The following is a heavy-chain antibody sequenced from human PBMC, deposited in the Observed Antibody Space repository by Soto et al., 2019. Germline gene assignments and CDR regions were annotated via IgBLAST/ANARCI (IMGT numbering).Heavy chain of an antibody. CDR1: GFTFDDYA. Sequence: GGSLRLSCAASGFTFDDYAMHWVRQAPGKGLEWVSGISWNSGSIGYADSVKGRFTISRDNAKNSLYLQMNSLRAEDTALYYCAKTFDYGDYDSESGDAFDIWGQGTMVTVSS. V-gene: IGHV3-9*01. CDR2: ISWNSGSI. J-gene: IGHJ3*02. D-gene: IGHD4-17*01. CDR3: AKTFDYGDYDSESGDAFDI.